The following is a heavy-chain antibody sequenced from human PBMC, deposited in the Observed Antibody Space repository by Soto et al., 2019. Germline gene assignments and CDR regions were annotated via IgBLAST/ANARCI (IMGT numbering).Heavy chain of an antibody. CDR1: GFTFTTYA. CDR3: AKDSNLIPWGSNH. D-gene: IGHD3-10*01. Sequence: EVQLLESGGGLIQPGGSLRLSCAASGFTFTTYAMRWVRQAPGKGLEWVSAISASGDITYYADSVKGRFTISRDSSKNNLYFQQNAQRAEDTAIYYCAKDSNLIPWGSNHWGQGTLVTVSS. CDR2: ISASGDIT. V-gene: IGHV3-23*01. J-gene: IGHJ5*02.